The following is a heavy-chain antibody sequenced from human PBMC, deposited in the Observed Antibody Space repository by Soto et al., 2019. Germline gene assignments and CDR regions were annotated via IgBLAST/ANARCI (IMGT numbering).Heavy chain of an antibody. CDR3: ARDQGRMTTVTYYYYYYGMDV. J-gene: IGHJ6*02. V-gene: IGHV3-21*01. Sequence: GGSLRLSCAASGFTFSSYSMNWVRQAPGKGLEWVSSISSSSSYIYYADSVKGRFTISRDNAKNSLYLQMNSLRAEDTAVYYCARDQGRMTTVTYYYYYYGMDVWGQGTTVTVSS. D-gene: IGHD4-4*01. CDR2: ISSSSSYI. CDR1: GFTFSSYS.